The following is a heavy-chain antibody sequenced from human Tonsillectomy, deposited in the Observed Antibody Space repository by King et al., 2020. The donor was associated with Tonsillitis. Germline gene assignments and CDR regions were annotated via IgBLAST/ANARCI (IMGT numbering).Heavy chain of an antibody. CDR3: ARPHDYGSGYYYYYMDV. V-gene: IGHV3-48*03. D-gene: IGHD3-10*01. CDR2: ISSSGSTI. CDR1: GFTFSSYE. J-gene: IGHJ6*03. Sequence: VQLVESGGDLVQPGGSLRLSCAASGFTFSSYEMNWVRQAPGKGLEWVSYISSSGSTIYYADSLKGRFTIPRDNAKNSLYLQMSSLRVEDTAVYYCARPHDYGSGYYYYYMDVWGRGTTVTVSS.